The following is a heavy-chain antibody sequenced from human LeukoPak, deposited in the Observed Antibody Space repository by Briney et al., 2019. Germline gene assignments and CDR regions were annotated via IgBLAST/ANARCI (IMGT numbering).Heavy chain of an antibody. D-gene: IGHD6-13*01. CDR2: IYSSGNT. V-gene: IGHV4-4*09. CDR1: GGSISSYY. J-gene: IGHJ5*02. Sequence: SETLSLTCTVSGGSISSYYWSWIRQPPGKGLEWIGYIYSSGNTNYNPSLKSRVTISVGTSKNLFSLKLSSVTAADTAVYYCARVYIAAAGTGNWFDPWGQGTLVTVSS. CDR3: ARVYIAAAGTGNWFDP.